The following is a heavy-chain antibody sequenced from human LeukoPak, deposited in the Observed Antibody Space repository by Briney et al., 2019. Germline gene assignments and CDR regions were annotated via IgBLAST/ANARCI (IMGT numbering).Heavy chain of an antibody. CDR3: ASSSDFSLAFDI. Sequence: GGSLRLSCAASGFTFSDYYMSWIRQAPGKGLEWVSYISSSGSTIYYADSVKGRFTISRDNAKNSLYLQMNSLRAEDAAVYYCASSSDFSLAFDIWGQGTMVTVSS. CDR1: GFTFSDYY. CDR2: ISSSGSTI. D-gene: IGHD3-3*01. J-gene: IGHJ3*02. V-gene: IGHV3-11*01.